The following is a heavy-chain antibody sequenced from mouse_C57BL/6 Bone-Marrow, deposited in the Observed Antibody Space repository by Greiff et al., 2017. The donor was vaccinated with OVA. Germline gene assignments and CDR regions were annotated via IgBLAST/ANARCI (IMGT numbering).Heavy chain of an antibody. CDR1: GYTFTSYW. Sequence: QVQLQQPGAELVMPGASVKLSCKASGYTFTSYWMHWVKQRPGQGLEWIGEIDPSDSYTNYNQKFKGKSTLTVDKSSSTAYMPLSSLTSEDSEVYYCARGKLYYCSFYAMDYWGQGTSVTVSS. D-gene: IGHD2-2*01. V-gene: IGHV1-69*01. J-gene: IGHJ4*01. CDR3: ARGKLYYCSFYAMDY. CDR2: IDPSDSYT.